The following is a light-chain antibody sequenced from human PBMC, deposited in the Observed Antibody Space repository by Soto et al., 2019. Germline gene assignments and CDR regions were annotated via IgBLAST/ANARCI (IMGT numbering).Light chain of an antibody. Sequence: PGNRATLSCRDSQSLTNSYIAWYQVKPGQAPRLLIYGASSRATDIPGRFSGSGSGTEFTLTISSLQSEDFAVYYCQQYDKWPITFGQGTRLEIK. V-gene: IGKV3-15*01. CDR1: QSLTNSY. CDR3: QQYDKWPIT. CDR2: GAS. J-gene: IGKJ5*01.